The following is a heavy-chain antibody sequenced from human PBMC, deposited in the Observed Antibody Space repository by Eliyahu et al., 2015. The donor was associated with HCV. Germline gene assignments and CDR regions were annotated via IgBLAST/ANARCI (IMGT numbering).Heavy chain of an antibody. CDR1: GGSISSGSYY. CDR3: ARNNRYYDILTGYADGNAFDI. CDR2: IYTSGST. J-gene: IGHJ3*02. V-gene: IGHV4-61*02. Sequence: QVQLQESGPGLVKPSQTLSLTCPVSGGSISSGSYYWXWIRQPAGKGLEWIGRIYTSGSTNYNPSLKSRVTISVDTSKNQFSLKLSSVTAADTAVYYCARNNRYYDILTGYADGNAFDIWGQGTMVTVSS. D-gene: IGHD3-9*01.